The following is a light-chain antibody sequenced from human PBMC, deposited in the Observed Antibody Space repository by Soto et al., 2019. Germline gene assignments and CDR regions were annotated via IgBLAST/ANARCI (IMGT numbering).Light chain of an antibody. Sequence: EIVMTKSPAPLSVSPGERATLSCRASQGVTGNLAWYEQRPGKAHRLLIYGASTRATGIPARFSHSGSGTEFTLTISSLQCEDFAFYCGQQYNNWPFTCGVGPKVDIK. V-gene: IGKV3-15*01. J-gene: IGKJ3*01. CDR3: QQYNNWPFT. CDR1: QGVTGN. CDR2: GAS.